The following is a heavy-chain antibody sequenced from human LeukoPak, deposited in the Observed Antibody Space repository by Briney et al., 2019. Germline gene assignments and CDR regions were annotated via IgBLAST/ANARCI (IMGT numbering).Heavy chain of an antibody. J-gene: IGHJ4*02. D-gene: IGHD5-18*01. V-gene: IGHV3-30*04. CDR3: ARGTALASFDY. Sequence: GGSLRLSCAASGFIFSSYTMHWVRQSPGKGLEWVAFISSDGNHKDYTDSVKGRFTISRDNSKNTLFLQMNSLRAEDTAVFYCARGTALASFDYWGQGSPVTVSS. CDR1: GFIFSSYT. CDR2: ISSDGNHK.